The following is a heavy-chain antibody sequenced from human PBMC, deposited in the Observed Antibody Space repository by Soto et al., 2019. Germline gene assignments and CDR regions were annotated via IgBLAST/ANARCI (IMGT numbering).Heavy chain of an antibody. D-gene: IGHD4-17*01. V-gene: IGHV4-39*01. CDR3: ARRGGGDSLFDS. CDR1: GDSFSTSNYY. CDR2: IFYGGGTGVT. Sequence: QLHLQESGPGLVKPSETLSLTCTVSGDSFSTSNYYWGWIRQPPGKGLEWIGDIFYGGGTGVTYYHPSPKSRVIISVDTSKNQFALKLTSITAADTAFYFCARRGGGDSLFDSWGQGKLVTVSS. J-gene: IGHJ4*02.